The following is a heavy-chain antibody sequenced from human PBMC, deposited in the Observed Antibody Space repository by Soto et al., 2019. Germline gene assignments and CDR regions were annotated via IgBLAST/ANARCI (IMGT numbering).Heavy chain of an antibody. CDR3: AKSLLLDFWSGYYIIDPFDY. J-gene: IGHJ4*02. D-gene: IGHD3-3*01. Sequence: GGSLRLSCAASGFTISSYAMSWVRQAPGKRLEWVSAISGSGGSTYYADSVKGRFTISRDNSKNTLYLQMNCLRAEDTAVYYSAKSLLLDFWSGYYIIDPFDYWGQGTLVTVSS. CDR2: ISGSGGST. CDR1: GFTISSYA. V-gene: IGHV3-23*01.